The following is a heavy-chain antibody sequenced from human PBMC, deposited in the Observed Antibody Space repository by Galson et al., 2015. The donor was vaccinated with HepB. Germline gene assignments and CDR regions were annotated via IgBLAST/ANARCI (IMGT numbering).Heavy chain of an antibody. J-gene: IGHJ4*02. CDR1: GYTFTGYY. D-gene: IGHD3-22*01. Sequence: SVKVSCKASGYTFTGYYMHWVRQAPGQGLEWMGWINPNSGGTNYAQKFQDRVTMTRDTSISTAYMELSGLRSDDTAVYYCARAFDSSGYYHSDYWGQGTMVTVSS. CDR3: ARAFDSSGYYHSDY. CDR2: INPNSGGT. V-gene: IGHV1-2*02.